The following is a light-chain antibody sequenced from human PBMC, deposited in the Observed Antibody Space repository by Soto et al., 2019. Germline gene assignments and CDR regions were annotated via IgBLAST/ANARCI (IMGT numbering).Light chain of an antibody. CDR1: ESIRNE. CDR3: QQSFTTPWT. J-gene: IGKJ1*01. Sequence: DIQMTQSPSSLSASLGARVTITCRPSESIRNELNWFQQRPGKAPRLLIYDTFTLQSGVPSRFSGSVSGTEFALTISSLQAGDSAIDDCQQSFTTPWTFGQGTKVEI. CDR2: DTF. V-gene: IGKV1-39*01.